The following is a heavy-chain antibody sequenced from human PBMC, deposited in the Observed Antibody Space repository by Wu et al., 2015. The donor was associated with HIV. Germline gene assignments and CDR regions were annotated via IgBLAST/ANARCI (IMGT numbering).Heavy chain of an antibody. CDR1: GATFTSFV. CDR2: ISPLFGTP. CDR3: VRRRPEWRYFDH. D-gene: IGHD3-3*01. J-gene: IGHJ4*02. Sequence: QVHLEQSGAEVKKSGSSVKVSCKASGATFTSFVITWVRQAPGQGLEWMGGISPLFGTPDYAQKFQERITITTDKSTSTAYLELSSLRSEDSAIYYCVRRRPEWRYFDHWGQGTLVTVSS. V-gene: IGHV1-69*05.